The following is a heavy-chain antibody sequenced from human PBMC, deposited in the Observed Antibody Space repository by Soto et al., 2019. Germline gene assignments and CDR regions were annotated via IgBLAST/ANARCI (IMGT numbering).Heavy chain of an antibody. D-gene: IGHD1-26*01. J-gene: IGHJ6*02. CDR1: GGSISSSSYY. Sequence: SETLSLTCTVSGGSISSSSYYRGWIRQPPGKGLEWIGSIYYSGSTYYNPSLKSRVTISVDKSKNQFSLKLSSVTAADTAVYYCARVSGSYYYGMDVWGQGTTVTVSS. V-gene: IGHV4-39*07. CDR2: IYYSGST. CDR3: ARVSGSYYYGMDV.